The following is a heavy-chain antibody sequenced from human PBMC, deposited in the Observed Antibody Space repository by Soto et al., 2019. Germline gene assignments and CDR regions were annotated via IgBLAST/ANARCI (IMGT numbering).Heavy chain of an antibody. Sequence: PGGSLRLSCAASGFTFSSYAMSWVRRAPGKGLEWVSLISGGGGSTYYADSVKGRFTIFRENSNNTLFLQMNSLRADDTAVYYCSKRKGTISAAPAPLNWFDHWGHGTLVTVSS. CDR3: SKRKGTISAAPAPLNWFDH. D-gene: IGHD3-3*01. J-gene: IGHJ5*02. CDR2: ISGGGGST. V-gene: IGHV3-23*01. CDR1: GFTFSSYA.